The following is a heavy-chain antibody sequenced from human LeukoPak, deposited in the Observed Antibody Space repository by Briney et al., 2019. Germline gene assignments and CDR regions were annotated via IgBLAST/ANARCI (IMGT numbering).Heavy chain of an antibody. CDR2: ISSSRSYI. D-gene: IGHD2-15*01. CDR1: GCTFSSYS. J-gene: IGHJ6*02. CDR3: ASFQRGYCSGGSCYSIGYYYYGMDV. V-gene: IGHV3-21*01. Sequence: GGSLRLSCAASGCTFSSYSMNWGRQAPGKRLEWVSSISSSRSYIYYADSVKGRFTISRDNAKNSLYLQMNSLRAEDTAVYYCASFQRGYCSGGSCYSIGYYYYGMDVWGQGTTVTVSS.